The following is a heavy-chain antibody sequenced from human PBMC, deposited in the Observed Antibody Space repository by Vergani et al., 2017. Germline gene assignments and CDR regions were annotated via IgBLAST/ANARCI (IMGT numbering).Heavy chain of an antibody. J-gene: IGHJ3*02. Sequence: LEESGGGSVKPGGSLRLSCAASGFKFSDHYMSWIRQAPGKGLEWVSHISPGASTVSYTDSVTGRFTVSRDNDNNSLTLDMTTLRVEDTAVYYWAGYFLGYCSSTNCFEAFDIWGQGTMVTVSS. CDR2: ISPGASTV. V-gene: IGHV3-11*04. CDR3: AGYFLGYCSSTNCFEAFDI. D-gene: IGHD2-2*01. CDR1: GFKFSDHY.